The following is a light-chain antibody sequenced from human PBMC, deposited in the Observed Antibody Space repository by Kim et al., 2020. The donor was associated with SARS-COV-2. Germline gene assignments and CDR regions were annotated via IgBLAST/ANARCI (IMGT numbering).Light chain of an antibody. J-gene: IGLJ1*01. CDR2: EVS. Sequence: QSALTQPASVSGSPGQSITISCTGTSSDVGGYDYVSWYQQHPGKVPKLMIYEVSDRPPGVSNRFSGSKSGSTASLTISGLQAEDEADYYCSSYTSTSTLVFGTGTKVTVL. V-gene: IGLV2-14*01. CDR1: SSDVGGYDY. CDR3: SSYTSTSTLV.